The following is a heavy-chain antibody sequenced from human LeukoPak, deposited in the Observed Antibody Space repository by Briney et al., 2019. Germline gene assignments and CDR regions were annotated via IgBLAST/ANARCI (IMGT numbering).Heavy chain of an antibody. CDR3: AREEREGYYYYGMDV. CDR1: GFTFGSYE. Sequence: GGSLRLSCAASGFTFGSYEMNWVRQAPGKGLEWVSYISSSGSTIYYADSVKGRFTISRDNAKNSLYLQMNSLRAEDTAVYYCAREEREGYYYYGMDVWGKGTTVTVSS. J-gene: IGHJ6*04. V-gene: IGHV3-48*03. CDR2: ISSSGSTI.